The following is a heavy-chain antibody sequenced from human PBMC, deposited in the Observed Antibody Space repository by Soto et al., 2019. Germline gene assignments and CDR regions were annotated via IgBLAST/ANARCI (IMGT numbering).Heavy chain of an antibody. V-gene: IGHV4-34*01. CDR2: INHSGST. J-gene: IGHJ4*02. Sequence: SETLSLTCAVYGGSFSGYYWSWISQPPGKGLEWIGEINHSGSTNYNPSLKSRVTISVDTSKNQFSLKLSSVTAADTAVYYCARGKDRPPRHFDYWGQGTLVTVSS. CDR1: GGSFSGYY. CDR3: ARGKDRPPRHFDY.